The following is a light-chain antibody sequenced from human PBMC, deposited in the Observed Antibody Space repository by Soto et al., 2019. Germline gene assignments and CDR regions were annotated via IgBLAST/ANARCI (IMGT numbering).Light chain of an antibody. Sequence: QAVVTQPPSASGTPGQRVTIACSGSSSNIGSTTVKWYQQLPGTAPKLLIYNNNQRPSGVPDRFSGSKSGTSASLAISGLQSEDEADYYCAAWDDSLNGVVFGGRTKLTVL. CDR3: AAWDDSLNGVV. J-gene: IGLJ3*02. CDR2: NNN. V-gene: IGLV1-44*01. CDR1: SSNIGSTT.